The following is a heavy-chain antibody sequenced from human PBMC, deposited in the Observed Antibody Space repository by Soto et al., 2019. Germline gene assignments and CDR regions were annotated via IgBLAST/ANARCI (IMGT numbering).Heavy chain of an antibody. Sequence: GGSLRLSCAASGFTVSSNYMNWVRQAPGKGLEWVSVIYSGGSTYYADSVKGRFTISRDNSKNTLYLQMNSLRAEDTAVYYCARGDDSSGYYYSPAFDICGEGTMVTVSS. J-gene: IGHJ3*02. CDR2: IYSGGST. CDR3: ARGDDSSGYYYSPAFDI. CDR1: GFTVSSNY. V-gene: IGHV3-66*01. D-gene: IGHD3-22*01.